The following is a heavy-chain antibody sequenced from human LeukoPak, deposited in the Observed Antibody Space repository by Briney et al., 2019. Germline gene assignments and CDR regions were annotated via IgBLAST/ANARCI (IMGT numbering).Heavy chain of an antibody. CDR3: ARVTDFWSGYVYYMDV. V-gene: IGHV1-69*13. J-gene: IGHJ6*03. Sequence: ASVKVSCKASGGTFSSYAISWVRQAPGQGLEWMGGIIPIFGTANYAQKFQGRVTITADESTSTAYMELSSLRSEDTAVYYCARVTDFWSGYVYYMDVWGKGTTVTVSS. CDR2: IIPIFGTA. CDR1: GGTFSSYA. D-gene: IGHD3-3*01.